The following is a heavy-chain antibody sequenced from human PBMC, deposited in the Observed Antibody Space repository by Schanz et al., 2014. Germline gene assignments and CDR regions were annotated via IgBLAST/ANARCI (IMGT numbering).Heavy chain of an antibody. CDR2: ITTKTANP. V-gene: IGHV7-4-1*02. J-gene: IGHJ3*02. Sequence: QVHLVQSESELKNPGASVKVSCKTSGYSFSTYAMNWVRQAPGQGLDWMGWITTKTANPTYAQGFTGRFVFSVDTSVTTAYLQISSLKAEDTAVYYCATGLGPAYAFDIWGQGTVVTVSS. CDR1: GYSFSTYA. D-gene: IGHD3-9*01. CDR3: ATGLGPAYAFDI.